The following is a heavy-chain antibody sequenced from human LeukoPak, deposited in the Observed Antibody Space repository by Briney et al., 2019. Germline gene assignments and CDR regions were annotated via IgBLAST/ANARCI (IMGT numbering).Heavy chain of an antibody. CDR2: ISGSGGST. J-gene: IGHJ4*02. CDR1: GFTFSSYA. D-gene: IGHD3-3*01. V-gene: IGHV3-23*01. CDR3: AKASGVVIETDFDH. Sequence: QPGGSLRLSCAASGFTFSSYAMSWVRQAPGKGLEWVSAISGSGGSTYYADSVKGRFTISRDNSKNTLYLQMNSLRAEDTAAYYCAKASGVVIETDFDHWGQGTLVTVSS.